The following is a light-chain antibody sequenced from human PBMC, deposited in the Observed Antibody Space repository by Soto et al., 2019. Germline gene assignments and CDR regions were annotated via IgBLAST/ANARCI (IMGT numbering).Light chain of an antibody. CDR3: QQLNSYPLS. Sequence: DIRLTQSPSLLSASVGDRVTITCRASQDISSYLAWYQQKPGRAPELLIHGAHSLHSGVPSRFSGSGSGTEFSLTISSLQPEDFATYYCQQLNSYPLSFGGGTKVDIK. CDR1: QDISSY. CDR2: GAH. V-gene: IGKV1-9*01. J-gene: IGKJ4*01.